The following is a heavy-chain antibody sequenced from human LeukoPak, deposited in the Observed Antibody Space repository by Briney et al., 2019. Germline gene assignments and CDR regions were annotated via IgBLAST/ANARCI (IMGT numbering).Heavy chain of an antibody. V-gene: IGHV1-3*03. CDR2: INAGNGNT. J-gene: IGHJ4*02. CDR1: GYTFTSYA. D-gene: IGHD2-15*01. CDR3: AKTLGYCSGGSCYSGVIDY. Sequence: GASVKVSCKASGYTFTSYAMHWVRQAPGQRLEWMGWINAGNGNTKYSQEFQGRVTITRDTSASTAYMELNSLRAEDTAVYYCAKTLGYCSGGSCYSGVIDYWGQGTLVTVSS.